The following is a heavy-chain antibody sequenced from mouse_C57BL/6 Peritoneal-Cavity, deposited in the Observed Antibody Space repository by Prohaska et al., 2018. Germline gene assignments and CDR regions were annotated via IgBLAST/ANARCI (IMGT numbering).Heavy chain of an antibody. Sequence: QVPLQQSGADLVRSGISVKVSCKASGSAFTNYLLEWVTQRPGQRLEWIGVINPGSGGTNYNEKFKVKATLTADKSSSTAYMQLSRLTSEDSEVYFCARSGYSNTSLWFAYWGQGTLVTVSA. J-gene: IGHJ3*01. D-gene: IGHD2-5*01. V-gene: IGHV1-54*01. CDR2: INPGSGGT. CDR3: ARSGYSNTSLWFAY. CDR1: GSAFTNYL.